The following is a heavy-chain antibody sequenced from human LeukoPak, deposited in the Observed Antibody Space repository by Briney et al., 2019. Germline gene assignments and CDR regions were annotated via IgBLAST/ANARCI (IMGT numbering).Heavy chain of an antibody. CDR2: ISSSSSYI. V-gene: IGHV3-21*01. CDR3: ARDGCSSTSCNYYYYYYKDV. Sequence: PGGSLRLSCAASGFTFSSYSMNWVRQAPGKGLEWVSSISSSSSYIYYADSVKGRFTISRDNAKNSLYLQMNSLRAEDTAVYYCARDGCSSTSCNYYYYYYKDVWGKGTTVTVSS. D-gene: IGHD2-2*01. CDR1: GFTFSSYS. J-gene: IGHJ6*03.